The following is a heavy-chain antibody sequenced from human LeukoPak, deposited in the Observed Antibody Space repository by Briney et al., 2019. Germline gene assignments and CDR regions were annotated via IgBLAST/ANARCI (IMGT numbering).Heavy chain of an antibody. CDR3: ARFYDSSGYYFLDY. Sequence: GGSLRLSCAASGFRFNSLWMSWVRQAPGKGLEWVANINEGGSADYYAASVGGRFTISRDNAKSSLHLQMNSLRGEDTAVYYCARFYDSSGYYFLDYWGQGTLVTVSS. CDR1: GFRFNSLW. D-gene: IGHD3-22*01. V-gene: IGHV3-7*01. CDR2: INEGGSAD. J-gene: IGHJ4*02.